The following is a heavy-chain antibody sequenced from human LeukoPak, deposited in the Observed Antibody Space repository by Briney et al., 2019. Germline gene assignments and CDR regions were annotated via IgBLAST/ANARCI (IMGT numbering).Heavy chain of an antibody. J-gene: IGHJ4*02. CDR3: VRGGGNFDY. V-gene: IGHV6-1*01. Sequence: SQTLSLTCAISGDSVSSQSAAWNWIRQSPSRGLGWLGRTYYRTRYGSRWYRQYGLSVQGRLTINPDTSMNQVSLQLTSVTPEDTAIYYCVRGGGNFDYWGPGTLVTVSS. CDR1: GDSVSSQSAA. CDR2: TYYRTRYGSRWYR.